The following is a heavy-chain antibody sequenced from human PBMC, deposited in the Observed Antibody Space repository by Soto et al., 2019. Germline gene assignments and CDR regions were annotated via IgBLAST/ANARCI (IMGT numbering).Heavy chain of an antibody. J-gene: IGHJ4*02. CDR1: GGSFSGYY. D-gene: IGHD3-10*01. CDR2: INHSGST. CDR3: ARGRGLLWFGEKLFDY. V-gene: IGHV4-34*01. Sequence: QVQLQQWGAGLLKPSETLSLTCAVYGGSFSGYYWSWIRQPPGKGLEWIGEINHSGSTNYNPSLTSRVTISVDTSKNQFSLKLSSVTAADTAVYYCARGRGLLWFGEKLFDYWGQGTLVTVSS.